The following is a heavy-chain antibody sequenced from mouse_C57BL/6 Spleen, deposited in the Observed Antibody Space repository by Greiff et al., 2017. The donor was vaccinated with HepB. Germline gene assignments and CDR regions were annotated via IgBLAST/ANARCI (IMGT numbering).Heavy chain of an antibody. J-gene: IGHJ4*01. D-gene: IGHD2-2*01. V-gene: IGHV14-1*01. Sequence: EVQLQQSGAELVRPGASVKLSCTASGFNIKDYYMHWVKQRPEQGLEWIGRIDPEDGDTEYAPKFQGKATMTADTSSNTAYLQLSSLTSEDTAVYYCTTAMVTTTPRPRDYWGQGTSVTVSS. CDR1: GFNIKDYY. CDR3: TTAMVTTTPRPRDY. CDR2: IDPEDGDT.